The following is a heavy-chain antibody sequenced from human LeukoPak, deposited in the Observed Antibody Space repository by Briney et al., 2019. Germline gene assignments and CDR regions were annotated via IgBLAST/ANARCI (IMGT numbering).Heavy chain of an antibody. V-gene: IGHV3-23*01. Sequence: GGSLRLSCAASGFPFSSHGMSWVRQAPGKGLEWVSGIIGGAGGTYYADSVKGRFTISRDNSKNTLYLQMNSLRAEDTAVYYCAKATGDYFDYWGQGTLVTVSS. D-gene: IGHD7-27*01. CDR3: AKATGDYFDY. CDR1: GFPFSSHG. J-gene: IGHJ4*02. CDR2: IIGGAGGT.